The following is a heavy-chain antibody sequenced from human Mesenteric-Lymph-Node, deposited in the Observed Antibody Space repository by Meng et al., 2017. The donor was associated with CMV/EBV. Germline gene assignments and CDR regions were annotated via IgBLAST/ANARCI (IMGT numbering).Heavy chain of an antibody. D-gene: IGHD6-6*01. J-gene: IGHJ4*02. CDR3: ARFIPAPQGGDY. CDR1: GYTFTGYY. CDR2: INPNTGGT. Sequence: ASVKVSCKASGYTFTGYYMHWVRQAPGQGLEWMGWINPNTGGTVSAQKFQGRVTMTRYTSISTAYMELSSLRSDDTAVYYCARFIPAPQGGDYWGQGTLVTVSS. V-gene: IGHV1-2*02.